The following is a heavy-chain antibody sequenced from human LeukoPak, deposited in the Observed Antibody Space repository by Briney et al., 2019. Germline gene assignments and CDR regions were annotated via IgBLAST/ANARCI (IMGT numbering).Heavy chain of an antibody. V-gene: IGHV3-7*01. Sequence: GGPLRLSCPASGFTFSGYWMSWVRQAPGKGLEWVANIKQDGTETYYVDSVKGRFTISRDNAKNSLYLQMNSLRAEDTAVYYCARERIFSYWGQGTLVTVSS. CDR2: IKQDGTET. CDR1: GFTFSGYW. CDR3: ARERIFSY. J-gene: IGHJ4*02.